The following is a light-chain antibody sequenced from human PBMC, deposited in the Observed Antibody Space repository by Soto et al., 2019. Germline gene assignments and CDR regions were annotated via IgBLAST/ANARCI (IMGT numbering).Light chain of an antibody. J-gene: IGKJ4*01. CDR1: QYIGRY. CDR3: QQTYRTPLT. V-gene: IGKV1-39*01. CDR2: AAS. Sequence: DIQMTQSPSSLSASVGDRVTITCRAGQYIGRYLNWYQQKPGKAPQLLIYAASSLHSGVPSRFSGSGSGTDFTLTISSLQPEDFATYSCQQTYRTPLTFGGGTQVEIK.